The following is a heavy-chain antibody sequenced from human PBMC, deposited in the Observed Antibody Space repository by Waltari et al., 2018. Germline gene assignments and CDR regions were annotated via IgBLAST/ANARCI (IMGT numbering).Heavy chain of an antibody. D-gene: IGHD3-22*01. CDR1: GGSFSGCY. J-gene: IGHJ4*02. CDR3: ARGGRYDSSGYYDYYFDY. CDR2: ITHSGST. Sequence: QVQLQQWGAGLLTPSGTLSLTCAVYGGSFSGCYWSWLRQPPGQGLEGIGEITHSGSTNYNPSLKSRVTISVDTSKNQFSLKLSSVTAADTAVYYCARGGRYDSSGYYDYYFDYWGQGTLVTVSS. V-gene: IGHV4-34*01.